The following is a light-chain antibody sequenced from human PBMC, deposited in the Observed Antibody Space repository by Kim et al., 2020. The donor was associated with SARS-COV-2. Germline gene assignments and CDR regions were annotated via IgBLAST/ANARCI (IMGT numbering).Light chain of an antibody. V-gene: IGKV3-15*01. CDR2: GAS. Sequence: CPGERATLSCRASQSVSSNLALYQQNPGQAPRLLMYGASTRATGVPARFSGSGSGTEFTLTIASLQSEDSAVYYCQQYNDWLRLTFGGGTKVDIK. CDR3: QQYNDWLRLT. J-gene: IGKJ4*01. CDR1: QSVSSN.